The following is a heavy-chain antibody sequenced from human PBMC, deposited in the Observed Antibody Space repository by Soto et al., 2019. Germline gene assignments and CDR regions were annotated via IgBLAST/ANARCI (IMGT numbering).Heavy chain of an antibody. CDR1: GFTFSIYG. Sequence: QVQLVESGGGVVQPGGSLRLSCAASGFTFSIYGMHWVRQAPGKGLEWVAVIWHDGINKYYADSVKGRFAISRDKSENTLYLQMSSRRSEDTAIYYWVSDSWGESAPIVYYDHWGQGTLVTSSS. CDR3: VSDSWGESAPIVYYDH. CDR2: IWHDGINK. J-gene: IGHJ4*02. D-gene: IGHD3-16*01. V-gene: IGHV3-33*01.